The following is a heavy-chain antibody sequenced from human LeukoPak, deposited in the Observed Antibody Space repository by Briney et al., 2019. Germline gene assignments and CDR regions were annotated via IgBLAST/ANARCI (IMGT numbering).Heavy chain of an antibody. Sequence: ASVKVSCKTSGYTFSRHGITWVRQAPGQGHEWMGWVSGYNGNTNYAQNVQGRVTMTTDTSTNTAYMELRSLRSDDTAVYYCAKDIHPGLDSGASCCFDYWGQGTPVTVSS. J-gene: IGHJ4*02. CDR1: GYTFSRHG. V-gene: IGHV1-18*01. CDR3: AKDIHPGLDSGASCCFDY. CDR2: VSGYNGNT. D-gene: IGHD3-22*01.